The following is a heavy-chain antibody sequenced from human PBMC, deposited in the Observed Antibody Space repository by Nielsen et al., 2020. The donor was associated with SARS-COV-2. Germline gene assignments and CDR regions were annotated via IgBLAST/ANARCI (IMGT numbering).Heavy chain of an antibody. CDR3: ARRSGSSHWLFDY. D-gene: IGHD3-10*01. CDR2: IYYSRST. V-gene: IGHV4-39*01. Sequence: GSLRLSCTVSGGSISSSSYYWGWIRQPPGKGLEWIGSIYYSRSTYYNPSLKSRVTISVDTSKNQFSLKLSSVTAADTAVYYCARRSGSSHWLFDYWGQGTLVTVSS. J-gene: IGHJ4*02. CDR1: GGSISSSSYY.